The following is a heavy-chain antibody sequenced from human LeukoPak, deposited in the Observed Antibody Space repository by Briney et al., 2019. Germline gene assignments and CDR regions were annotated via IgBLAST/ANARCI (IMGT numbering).Heavy chain of an antibody. CDR1: GFSLSTSGVG. CDR3: ALTYYYDSSGYFDY. J-gene: IGHJ4*02. Sequence: SGPTLVKPTQTLTLTCTFSGFSLSTSGVGVGWIRQPPGKALEWLALTYWDDDKRYSPSLKSRLTITKDTSKNQVVLTMTNMDPVDTATYYCALTYYYDSSGYFDYWGQGTLVTVSS. CDR2: TYWDDDK. D-gene: IGHD3-22*01. V-gene: IGHV2-5*02.